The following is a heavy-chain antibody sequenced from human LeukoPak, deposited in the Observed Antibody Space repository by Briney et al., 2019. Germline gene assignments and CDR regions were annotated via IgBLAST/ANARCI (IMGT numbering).Heavy chain of an antibody. CDR2: IYAVGST. Sequence: GGSLRLSCADSGFSVSSNYMSWVRQAPGKGLEWVSVIYAVGSTYYADSVKGRFTISRDYSTNTLYLQMNSLRADDTAVYYCTRGPEWSRPVGDACDIWGQGTMVTVSS. D-gene: IGHD3-3*01. J-gene: IGHJ3*02. V-gene: IGHV3-53*01. CDR3: TRGPEWSRPVGDACDI. CDR1: GFSVSSNY.